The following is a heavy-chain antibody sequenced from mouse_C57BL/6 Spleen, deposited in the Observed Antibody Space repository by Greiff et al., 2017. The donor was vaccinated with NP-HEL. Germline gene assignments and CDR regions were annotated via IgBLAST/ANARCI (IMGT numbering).Heavy chain of an antibody. Sequence: VQLQQPGAELVKPGASVKLSCKASGYTFTSYWMHWVKQRPGQGLEWIGMIHPNCGSTNYNETFKSKATLTAAKSSSSAYMLLISLTSVDSAVYSVARPLIYYGNYEGPFAYWGQGTLVTVAA. D-gene: IGHD2-1*01. J-gene: IGHJ3*01. CDR3: ARPLIYYGNYEGPFAY. V-gene: IGHV1-64*01. CDR1: GYTFTSYW. CDR2: IHPNCGST.